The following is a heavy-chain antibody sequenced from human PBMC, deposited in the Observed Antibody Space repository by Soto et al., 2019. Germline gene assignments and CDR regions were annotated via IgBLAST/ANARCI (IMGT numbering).Heavy chain of an antibody. J-gene: IGHJ4*02. CDR3: AEDVGIAVAGSGYFDY. Sequence: GGSLRLSCAASGFTFSSYAMSWVRQAPGKGLEWVSAISGSGGSTYYADSVKGRFTISRDNSKNTLYLQMNSLRAEDTAVYYCAEDVGIAVAGSGYFDYWGQGTLVTVSS. CDR1: GFTFSSYA. CDR2: ISGSGGST. D-gene: IGHD6-19*01. V-gene: IGHV3-23*01.